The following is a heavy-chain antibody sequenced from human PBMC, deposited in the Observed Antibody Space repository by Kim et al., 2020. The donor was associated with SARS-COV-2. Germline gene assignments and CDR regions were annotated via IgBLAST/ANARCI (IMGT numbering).Heavy chain of an antibody. Sequence: TNYAQKFQERVTITRDMSTSTAYMELSSLRSEDTAVYYCAAGGATPALYYWGQGTLVTVSS. V-gene: IGHV1-58*01. CDR3: AAGGATPALYY. J-gene: IGHJ4*02. CDR2: T. D-gene: IGHD1-26*01.